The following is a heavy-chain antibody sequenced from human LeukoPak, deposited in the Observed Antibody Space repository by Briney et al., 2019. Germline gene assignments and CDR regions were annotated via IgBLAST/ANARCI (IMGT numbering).Heavy chain of an antibody. Sequence: ASVKVSCKASGYTFTGYYMHWVRQAPGQGLEWMGWINPNSGGTNYARKFQGRVTMTRDTSISTAYMELSRLRSDDTAVYYCAREYYDILTGYYRNSWFDYWGQGTLVTVSS. CDR3: AREYYDILTGYYRNSWFDY. J-gene: IGHJ4*02. D-gene: IGHD3-9*01. V-gene: IGHV1-2*02. CDR1: GYTFTGYY. CDR2: INPNSGGT.